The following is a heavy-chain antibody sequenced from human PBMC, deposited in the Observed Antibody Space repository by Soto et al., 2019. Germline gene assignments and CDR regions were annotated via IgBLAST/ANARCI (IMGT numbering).Heavy chain of an antibody. V-gene: IGHV4-30-2*01. Sequence: SETLSLTCAVSGVSISSGDYSWSWIRQTPGKGLEWIGYIYHDGRTLYNPSLKSRVTISLDRSKNQFSLKLTSMTSADTAVYYCTSDYGSGSYRFDYWGQGTLVTVSS. CDR1: GVSISSGDYS. J-gene: IGHJ4*02. CDR3: TSDYGSGSYRFDY. CDR2: IYHDGRT. D-gene: IGHD3-10*01.